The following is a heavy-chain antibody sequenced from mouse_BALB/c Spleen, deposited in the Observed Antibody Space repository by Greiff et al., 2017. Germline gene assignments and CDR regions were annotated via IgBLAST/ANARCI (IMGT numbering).Heavy chain of an antibody. CDR1: GYTFTSYN. V-gene: IGHV1-12*01. CDR3: ARQLGVRYAMDY. J-gene: IGHJ4*01. CDR2: IYPGNGDT. Sequence: QVQLQQPGAELVKPGASVKMSCKASGYTFTSYNMHWVKQTPGQGLEWIGAIYPGNGDTSYNQKFKGKATLTADKSSSTAYMQLSSLTSEDSAVYYCARQLGVRYAMDYWGQGTSVTVSS. D-gene: IGHD3-1*01.